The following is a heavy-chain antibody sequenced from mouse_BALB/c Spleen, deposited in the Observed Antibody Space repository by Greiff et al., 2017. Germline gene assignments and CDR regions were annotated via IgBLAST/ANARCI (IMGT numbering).Heavy chain of an antibody. V-gene: IGHV2-6-7*01. Sequence: QVQLKESGPGLVAPSQSLSITCTVSGFSLTGYGVNWVRQPPGKGLEWLGMIWGDGSTDYNSALKSRLSISKDNSKSQVFLKMNSLQTDDTARYYCAREEYSNSFAYWGQGTLVTVSA. J-gene: IGHJ3*01. CDR1: GFSLTGYG. CDR2: IWGDGST. CDR3: AREEYSNSFAY. D-gene: IGHD2-5*01.